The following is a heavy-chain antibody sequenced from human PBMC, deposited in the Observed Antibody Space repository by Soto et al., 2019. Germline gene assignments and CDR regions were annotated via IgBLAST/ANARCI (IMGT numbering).Heavy chain of an antibody. V-gene: IGHV3-30*18. D-gene: IGHD4-17*01. CDR2: ISYDGSNK. CDR3: AKGAAAVTTPLVY. Sequence: GGSLRLSCAASGFTFSSYGMHWVRQAPGKGLEWVAVISYDGSNKYYADSVKGRFTISRDNSKNTLYLQMNGLRAEDTAVYYCAKGAAAVTTPLVYWGQGTLVTVSS. CDR1: GFTFSSYG. J-gene: IGHJ4*02.